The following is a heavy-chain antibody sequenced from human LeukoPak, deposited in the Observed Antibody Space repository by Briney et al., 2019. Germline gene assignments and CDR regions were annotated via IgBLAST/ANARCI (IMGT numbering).Heavy chain of an antibody. CDR2: IGGSGGST. V-gene: IGHV3-23*01. Sequence: GGSLRLSCAASGFTFSSYAMSWVRQAPGKGLEWVSNIGGSGGSTYYADSVKGRFTISRDNSKNTLYLQMNSLRAEDTAVYYCAKERIPSLPRTYGMDVWGQGTTVTVSS. D-gene: IGHD2-2*01. CDR1: GFTFSSYA. CDR3: AKERIPSLPRTYGMDV. J-gene: IGHJ6*02.